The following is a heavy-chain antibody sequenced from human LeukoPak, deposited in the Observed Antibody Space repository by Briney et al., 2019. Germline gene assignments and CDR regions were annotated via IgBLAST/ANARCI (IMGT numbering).Heavy chain of an antibody. J-gene: IGHJ3*02. CDR2: IYDRGPA. CDR3: ARDNDSGMIPLGAFDI. V-gene: IGHV4-30-2*01. CDR1: GYAIISGGFS. Sequence: SETLSLTCTVSGYAIISGGFSWNWIRQPPGKGLEWIGCIYDRGPAHYNPSLKSRVTISVDTSKNQFSLKLSSVTAADTAVYYCARDNDSGMIPLGAFDIWGQGTMVTVSS. D-gene: IGHD3-16*01.